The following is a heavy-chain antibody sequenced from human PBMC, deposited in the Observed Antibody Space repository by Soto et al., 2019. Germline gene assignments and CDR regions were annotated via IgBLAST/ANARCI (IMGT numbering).Heavy chain of an antibody. CDR2: IYYSGST. J-gene: IGHJ5*02. V-gene: IGHV4-31*03. CDR3: ARGRYSSSSNWFAP. Sequence: SSETLSLTCTVSGVSISSGGYYWSWIRPHPGKGLEWIGYIYYSGSTYYNPSLKSRVTISVDTSKNQFSLKLRSVTAADTAVYYCARGRYSSSSNWFAPWGQGTLVTVSS. CDR1: GVSISSGGYY. D-gene: IGHD6-6*01.